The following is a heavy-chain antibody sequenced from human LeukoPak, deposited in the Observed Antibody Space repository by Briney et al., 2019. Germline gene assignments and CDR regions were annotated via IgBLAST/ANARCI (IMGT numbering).Heavy chain of an antibody. CDR1: GASISSYY. CDR3: ARASGLWFGESTFDY. Sequence: SETLSLTCTVSGASISSYYWSWIRQPAGKGLEWIGRMYTSGSTNYNPSLKSRVTMLVDKSKNQLSLKLSSVTAADTAVYYCARASGLWFGESTFDYWGQGTLVTVSS. CDR2: MYTSGST. D-gene: IGHD3-10*01. J-gene: IGHJ4*02. V-gene: IGHV4-4*07.